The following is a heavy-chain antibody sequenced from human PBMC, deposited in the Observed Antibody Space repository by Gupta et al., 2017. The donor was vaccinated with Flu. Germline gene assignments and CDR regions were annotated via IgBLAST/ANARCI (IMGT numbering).Heavy chain of an antibody. J-gene: IGHJ6*02. CDR2: ISYDGSNK. CDR3: AKDRVSIAARQRLYYYGMDV. Sequence: QVQLVESGGGVVQPGRSLRLSCAASGFTFSSYGMHWVSQAPGKGLEWVAVISYDGSNKYYADSVKGRFTISRDNYKNTLYLQMNSLRAEDTAVYYCAKDRVSIAARQRLYYYGMDVWGQGTTVTVSS. V-gene: IGHV3-30*18. CDR1: GFTFSSYG. D-gene: IGHD6-6*01.